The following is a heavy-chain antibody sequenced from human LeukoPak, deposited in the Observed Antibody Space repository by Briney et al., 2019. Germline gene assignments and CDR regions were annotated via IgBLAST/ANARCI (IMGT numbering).Heavy chain of an antibody. D-gene: IGHD1-1*01. CDR3: ARELVQHNWFDP. Sequence: GGSLRLSCAASGFTFSSYSMNWVRQAPGKGLEWVSYIISSSSTIYYADYVKGRFTISRDNAKKSLYLQMNSLRAEDTAVYYCARELVQHNWFDPWGQGTLVTVSS. V-gene: IGHV3-48*01. CDR2: IISSSSTI. CDR1: GFTFSSYS. J-gene: IGHJ5*02.